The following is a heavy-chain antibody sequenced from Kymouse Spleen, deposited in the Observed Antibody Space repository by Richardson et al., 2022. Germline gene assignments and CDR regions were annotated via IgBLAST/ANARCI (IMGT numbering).Heavy chain of an antibody. CDR2: INHSGST. V-gene: IGHV4-34*01. CDR1: GGSFSGYY. Sequence: QVQLQQWGAGLLKPSETLSLTCAVYGGSFSGYYWSWIRQPPGKGLEWIGEINHSGSTNYNPSLKSRVTISVDTSKNQFSLKLSSVTAADTAVYYCASSTSCYFDYWGQGTLVTVSS. CDR3: ASSTSCYFDY. D-gene: IGHD2-2*02. J-gene: IGHJ4*02.